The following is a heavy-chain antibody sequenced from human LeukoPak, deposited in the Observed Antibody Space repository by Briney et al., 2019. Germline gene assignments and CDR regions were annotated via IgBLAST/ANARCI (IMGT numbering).Heavy chain of an antibody. CDR3: AKDSGYDSSYYYYMDV. CDR2: ISGSGGST. CDR1: GFTFSSYA. V-gene: IGHV3-23*01. D-gene: IGHD5-12*01. Sequence: GGPLRLSCAASGFTFSSYAMSWVREAPGMGLEWVSAISGSGGSTYYADSVKGRFTISRDNSKNTLYLQMNSLRAEDTAVYYCAKDSGYDSSYYYYMDVWGKGTTVTVSS. J-gene: IGHJ6*03.